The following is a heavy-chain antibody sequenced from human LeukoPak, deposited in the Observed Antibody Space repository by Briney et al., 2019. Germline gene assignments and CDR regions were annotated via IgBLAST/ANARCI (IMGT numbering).Heavy chain of an antibody. CDR2: ITKSGDST. D-gene: IGHD4-17*01. Sequence: GGSLRLSCAASGFTFSAFGMNWVRQAPGKGLEWVSTITKSGDSTYYVDSVKGRFTISRDNSKNTLYLQMNSLRAEDTAVYYCARRGESASYGDYRFDYWGQGTLVTVSS. CDR3: ARRGESASYGDYRFDY. CDR1: GFTFSAFG. J-gene: IGHJ4*02. V-gene: IGHV3-23*01.